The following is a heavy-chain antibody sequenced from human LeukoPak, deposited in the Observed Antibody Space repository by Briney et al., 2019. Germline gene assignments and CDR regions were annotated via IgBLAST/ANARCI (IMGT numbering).Heavy chain of an antibody. CDR2: FKRKTEGGTT. V-gene: IGHV3-15*01. CDR1: GFTLTNVW. J-gene: IGHJ6*02. D-gene: IGHD3-10*01. Sequence: GGSLTLSCAASGFTLTNVWLSWVRQAPGEGAGWVWRFKRKTEGGTTDYSAPVKGRFTISRDDSKTTLYLQMNSLKTEDTAVYYCTTGPFDYYGSASYLANGMDVWGQGTTVTVSS. CDR3: TTGPFDYYGSASYLANGMDV.